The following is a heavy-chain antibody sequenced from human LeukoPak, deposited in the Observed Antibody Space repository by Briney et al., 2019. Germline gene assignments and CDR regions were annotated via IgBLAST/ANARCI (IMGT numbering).Heavy chain of an antibody. CDR3: ARGGTIYGSGSYYPSPDNYFDY. CDR2: IYYSGTT. Sequence: SETLSLTCTVSGYSISSGYYWGWIRQPPGKGLEWIGSIYYSGTTYYNPSLKSRVTISVDTSKNQFSLKLSSVTAADTAVYYCARGGTIYGSGSYYPSPDNYFDYWGQGTLVPVSS. J-gene: IGHJ4*02. CDR1: GYSISSGYY. V-gene: IGHV4-38-2*02. D-gene: IGHD3-10*01.